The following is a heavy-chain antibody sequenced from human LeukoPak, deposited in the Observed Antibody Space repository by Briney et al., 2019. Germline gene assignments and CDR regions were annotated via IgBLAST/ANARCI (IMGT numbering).Heavy chain of an antibody. D-gene: IGHD6-19*01. Sequence: ASVKVSCKASGYTFTGYYMHWVRQAPGQGLEWMGWINPNSGGTNYAQKLQGRVTMTTDTSTSTAYMELRSLRSDDTVVYYCARVGIAVAGKFDYWGQGTLVTVSS. CDR1: GYTFTGYY. CDR2: INPNSGGT. V-gene: IGHV1-2*02. CDR3: ARVGIAVAGKFDY. J-gene: IGHJ4*02.